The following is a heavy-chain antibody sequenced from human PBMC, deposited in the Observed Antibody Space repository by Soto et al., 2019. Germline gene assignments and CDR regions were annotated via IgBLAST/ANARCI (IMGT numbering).Heavy chain of an antibody. CDR2: TSTYNVNT. V-gene: IGHV1-18*01. Sequence: QVQLVQSGTEVKKPGASVKVSCKASGYTFIDYGISWVRQAPGQGLEWMGWTSTYNVNTNYAQKFQGRVSMSTDTSTSTVYMELRSLRSDDTAVYYWVRDIVATRGGDSWGQGTLVTVSS. CDR1: GYTFIDYG. CDR3: VRDIVATRGGDS. D-gene: IGHD5-12*01. J-gene: IGHJ4*02.